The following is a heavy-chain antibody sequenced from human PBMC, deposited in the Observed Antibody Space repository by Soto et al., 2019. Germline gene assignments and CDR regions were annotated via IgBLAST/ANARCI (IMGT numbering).Heavy chain of an antibody. Sequence: RASVKVSCKASGGTFSSYAISWVRQAPGQGLEWMGGIIPIFGTANYAQKFQGRVTITADKSTSTAYMELSSLRSEDTAVYYCASPPNGYYYDSSGYYLDYWGQGTLVTVSS. CDR1: GGTFSSYA. CDR3: ASPPNGYYYDSSGYYLDY. J-gene: IGHJ4*02. V-gene: IGHV1-69*06. D-gene: IGHD3-22*01. CDR2: IIPIFGTA.